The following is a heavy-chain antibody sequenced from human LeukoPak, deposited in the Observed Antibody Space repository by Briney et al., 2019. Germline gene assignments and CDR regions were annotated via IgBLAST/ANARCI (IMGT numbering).Heavy chain of an antibody. V-gene: IGHV1-69*13. Sequence: SVKVSCKASGYTFTNYYLHWVRQAPGQGLEWMGGIIPVFGTANYAQKSQGRVTITADESTSTAYMELSSLRSEDTAVYYCARDPSSYYYDSSGYVTTDYWGQGTLVTVSS. CDR1: GYTFTNYY. D-gene: IGHD3-22*01. J-gene: IGHJ4*02. CDR2: IIPVFGTA. CDR3: ARDPSSYYYDSSGYVTTDY.